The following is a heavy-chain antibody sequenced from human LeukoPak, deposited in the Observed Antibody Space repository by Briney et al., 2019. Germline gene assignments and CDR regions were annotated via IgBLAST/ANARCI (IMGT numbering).Heavy chain of an antibody. Sequence: GRSLRLSCAASAFTFSSYGMHWVRQAPGKGLEWVALIKSKTSGETTDYAAPVKGRFTISRDDSKNTVYLQMNSLKTEDIAMYFCVADVPESTAYPFDYWGQGTLVIVSS. CDR3: VADVPESTAYPFDY. D-gene: IGHD2/OR15-2a*01. CDR1: AFTFSSYG. V-gene: IGHV3-15*01. J-gene: IGHJ4*02. CDR2: IKSKTSGETT.